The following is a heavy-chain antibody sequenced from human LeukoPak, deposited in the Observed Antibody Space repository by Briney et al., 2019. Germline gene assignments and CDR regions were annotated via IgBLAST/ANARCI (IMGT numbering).Heavy chain of an antibody. CDR1: EFSVGSNY. D-gene: IGHD1-14*01. CDR3: AKPSTRLTYYFDY. Sequence: GGSLRLSCAASEFSVGSNYMTWVRQAPGKGLEWVSLIYSGGSTYYADSVKGRFTIPRDNSKNTLYLQMNSLRAEDTAVYYCAKPSTRLTYYFDYWGQGTLVTVSS. J-gene: IGHJ4*02. V-gene: IGHV3-66*04. CDR2: IYSGGST.